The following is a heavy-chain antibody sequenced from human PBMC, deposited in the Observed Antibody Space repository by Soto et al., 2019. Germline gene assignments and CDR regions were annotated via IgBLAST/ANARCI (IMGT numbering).Heavy chain of an antibody. CDR3: ARTAGIAVAGPDP. Sequence: PGESQKISCKGSGYSFTSYGSGWVRQMPGKGLEWMGIIYPGDSDTRYSPSFQGQVTISADKSISTAYLQWSSLKASDTAMYYCARTAGIAVAGPDPWGQGTLVTVSS. J-gene: IGHJ5*02. V-gene: IGHV5-51*01. D-gene: IGHD6-19*01. CDR1: GYSFTSYG. CDR2: IYPGDSDT.